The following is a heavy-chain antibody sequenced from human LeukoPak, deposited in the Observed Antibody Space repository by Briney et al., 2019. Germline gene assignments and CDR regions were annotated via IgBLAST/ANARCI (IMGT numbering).Heavy chain of an antibody. CDR3: ARDGAPSDYYDSSGYYSP. D-gene: IGHD3-22*01. CDR2: ISSSYI. J-gene: IGHJ5*02. CDR1: GFTFSSYS. V-gene: IGHV3-21*01. Sequence: PGGSLRLSCAASGFTFSSYSMNWVRQAPGKGLEWDSSISSSYIYYADSVKGRFTISRDNAKNSLYLHMNSLRAEDTAVYYCARDGAPSDYYDSSGYYSPWGPGTLVTVSS.